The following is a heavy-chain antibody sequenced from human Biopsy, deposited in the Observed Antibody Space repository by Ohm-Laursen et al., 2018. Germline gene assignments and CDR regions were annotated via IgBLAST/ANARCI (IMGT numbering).Heavy chain of an antibody. Sequence: SLRLSCAAPGFTFSSYGMSWVRQAPGKGLEWVSSITDSGSHMYYADSVKGRLTISRDNAKNSLYLQMDRLRAEDTAVYYCAREGELVADEYFDYWGQGILVTVSS. D-gene: IGHD6-13*01. CDR2: ITDSGSHM. V-gene: IGHV3-21*01. CDR3: AREGELVADEYFDY. CDR1: GFTFSSYG. J-gene: IGHJ4*02.